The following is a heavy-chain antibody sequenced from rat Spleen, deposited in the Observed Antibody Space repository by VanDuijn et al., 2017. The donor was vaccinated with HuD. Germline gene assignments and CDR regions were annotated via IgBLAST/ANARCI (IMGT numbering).Heavy chain of an antibody. D-gene: IGHD1-10*01. Sequence: EVQLVESGGGLVQPGRSLKLSCVASGFTFNNYWMTWIRQAPGKGLEWVASITNTGGSTYYPDSVKGRFTISRDNAKSTLYLQMNSLRSEDTATYYCTRDISLYNNWYFDFWGPGTMVTVSS. CDR2: ITNTGGST. CDR3: TRDISLYNNWYFDF. CDR1: GFTFNNYW. J-gene: IGHJ1*01. V-gene: IGHV5-31*01.